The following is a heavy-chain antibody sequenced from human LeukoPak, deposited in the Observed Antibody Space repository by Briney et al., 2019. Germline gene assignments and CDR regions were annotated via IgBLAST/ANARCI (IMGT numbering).Heavy chain of an antibody. Sequence: ASVKVPCKASGYTFTSYYMHLVRQAPGPALEWMGIINPSGGSTSYAQKFQCRVTMSRDMSTSTVYMERSSMRSEDTAVYYCARAGIAVAGFYYWGQGTLVTVS. CDR2: INPSGGST. V-gene: IGHV1-46*01. CDR3: ARAGIAVAGFYY. J-gene: IGHJ4*02. D-gene: IGHD6-19*01. CDR1: GYTFTSYY.